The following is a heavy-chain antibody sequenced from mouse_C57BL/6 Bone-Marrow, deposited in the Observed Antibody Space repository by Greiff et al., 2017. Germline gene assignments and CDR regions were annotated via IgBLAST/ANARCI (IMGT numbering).Heavy chain of an antibody. V-gene: IGHV1-80*01. CDR1: GYAFRSYW. CDR2: IYPGDGDT. Sequence: QVQLQQSGAELVKPGASVKISCKSSGYAFRSYWMNWVKQRPGKGLEWIGQIYPGDGDTNYNGKFKGTATLTAAKSARTAYMQLSRLTSEDAAVYFCARGGDGSSFDWYFDVWGTGATVTVSS. D-gene: IGHD1-1*01. J-gene: IGHJ1*03. CDR3: ARGGDGSSFDWYFDV.